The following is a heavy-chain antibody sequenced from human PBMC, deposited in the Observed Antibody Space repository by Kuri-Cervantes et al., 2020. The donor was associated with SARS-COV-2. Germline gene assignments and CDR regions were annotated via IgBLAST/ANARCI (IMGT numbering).Heavy chain of an antibody. CDR1: GFTFSNYA. J-gene: IGHJ4*02. CDR3: ARNRYCSSTSCYMEFSF. CDR2: INGYGDRT. V-gene: IGHV3-23*01. Sequence: GGSLRLSCAAAGFTFSNYAASWVRQAPGKGLEWVSYINGYGDRTHYVDSVKGRLTISRDNSKNTLYLQMNSLRAEDTAVYYCARNRYCSSTSCYMEFSFWGQGTLVTVSS. D-gene: IGHD2-2*02.